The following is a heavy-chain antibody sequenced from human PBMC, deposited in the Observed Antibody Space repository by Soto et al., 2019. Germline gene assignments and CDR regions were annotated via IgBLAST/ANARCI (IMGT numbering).Heavy chain of an antibody. CDR2: TSGGGGTT. D-gene: IGHD2-2*01. V-gene: IGHV3-23*01. J-gene: IGHJ4*02. Sequence: EVQLLESGGGLVQPGGSLRLSCAASGFTFNSYAMSWVRQAPGKGLEWVSITSGGGGTTYYADSVKGRFAISRDNSKNTLYLEMNSLRAEDTAVYFCAKRYHTTTSCFDYWGQRTLVTVSS. CDR3: AKRYHTTTSCFDY. CDR1: GFTFNSYA.